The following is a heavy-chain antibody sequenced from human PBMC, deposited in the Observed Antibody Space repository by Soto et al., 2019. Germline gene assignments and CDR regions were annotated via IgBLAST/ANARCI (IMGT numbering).Heavy chain of an antibody. Sequence: ASVKVSCKTSGYTFNTYGINWVRQAPGQGLELMGWISAYDGKTTYAEKFQGRVTLTTDTSTSTAYMELRSLRSDDTAIYYCARDPHEFWTSYWFDPWGQGTRVTVSS. J-gene: IGHJ5*02. D-gene: IGHD3-3*01. V-gene: IGHV1-18*01. CDR1: GYTFNTYG. CDR3: ARDPHEFWTSYWFDP. CDR2: ISAYDGKT.